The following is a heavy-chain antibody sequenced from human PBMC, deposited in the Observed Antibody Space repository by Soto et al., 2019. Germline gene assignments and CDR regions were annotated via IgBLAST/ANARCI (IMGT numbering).Heavy chain of an antibody. CDR3: AREIVVVVAASPAYGMDV. Sequence: GGSLRLSCAASGFTFSSYSMNWVRQAPGKGLEWVSSISSSSSYIYYADSVKGRFTISRDNAKNSLYLQMNSLRAEDTAVYYCAREIVVVVAASPAYGMDVWGQGTTVTVSS. CDR1: GFTFSSYS. D-gene: IGHD2-15*01. J-gene: IGHJ6*02. CDR2: ISSSSSYI. V-gene: IGHV3-21*01.